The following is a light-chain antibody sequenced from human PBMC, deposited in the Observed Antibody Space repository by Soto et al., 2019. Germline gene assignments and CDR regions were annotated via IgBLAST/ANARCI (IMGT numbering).Light chain of an antibody. J-gene: IGKJ1*01. Sequence: EVVLTQSPGTLSLPPGERATLSCRASQSVSSSYLAWYQQKPGQAPRLLICGASSRATGIPDRFSGSGSGTDFTLTISRLEPEDFAVYYCQQYGDSPRTFGQGTKVDIK. V-gene: IGKV3-20*01. CDR3: QQYGDSPRT. CDR2: GAS. CDR1: QSVSSSY.